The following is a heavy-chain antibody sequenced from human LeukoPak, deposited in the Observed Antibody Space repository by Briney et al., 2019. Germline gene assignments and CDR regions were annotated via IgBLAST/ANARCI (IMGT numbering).Heavy chain of an antibody. V-gene: IGHV1-2*06. CDR3: AREARGYCSSTSCYRPHNWFDP. D-gene: IGHD2-2*02. CDR2: INPNSGGT. J-gene: IGHJ5*02. Sequence: ASVKVSCKASGYTFTGYYMHWVRQAPGQGLEWMGRINPNSGGTNYAQKFQGRVTMTRDTSISTAYMELSRLRSDDTAVYYCAREARGYCSSTSCYRPHNWFDPWGQGTLVTVSS. CDR1: GYTFTGYY.